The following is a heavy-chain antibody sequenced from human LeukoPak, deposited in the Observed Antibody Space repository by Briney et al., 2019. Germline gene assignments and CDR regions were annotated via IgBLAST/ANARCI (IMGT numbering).Heavy chain of an antibody. J-gene: IGHJ3*02. D-gene: IGHD4-17*01. CDR1: GFTFSSYA. Sequence: GRSLRLSCAASGFTFSSYAMHWVRQAPGKGLEWVAVISYDGSNKYYADSVKGRFTISRDNSKNTLYLQMNSLRAEDTAVYYCARDDNGDRDAFDIWGQGTMVTVSS. V-gene: IGHV3-30*04. CDR2: ISYDGSNK. CDR3: ARDDNGDRDAFDI.